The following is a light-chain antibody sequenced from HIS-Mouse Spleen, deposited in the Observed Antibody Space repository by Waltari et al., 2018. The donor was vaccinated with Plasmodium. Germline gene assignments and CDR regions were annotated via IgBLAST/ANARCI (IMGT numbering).Light chain of an antibody. CDR3: QQYGISPDT. J-gene: IGKJ2*01. CDR1: QSVSSSY. CDR2: GAS. Sequence: EIVLTQSPGTLSLSPGERATLSCRASQSVSSSYLAWYQQKPGQAPRLPIYGASSRATGIPDGFSGSGSGTDFTLTISRREPEDFAVYYCQQYGISPDTFGQGTKLEI. V-gene: IGKV3-20*01.